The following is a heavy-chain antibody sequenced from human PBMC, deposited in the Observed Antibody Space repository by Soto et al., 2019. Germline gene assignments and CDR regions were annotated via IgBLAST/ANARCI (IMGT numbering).Heavy chain of an antibody. CDR2: IIPISGTA. Sequence: QVQLVQSGAEVKKPGSSVKVSCKASGGTFSSYAISWVRQAPGQGLEWMGGIIPISGTANYAQKFQGRGTITADESTSTAYMELRSLRSEDTAVYYCARSQGSSTSLEIYYYYYYGMDGWGQGTTVTVSS. CDR1: GGTFSSYA. J-gene: IGHJ6*02. D-gene: IGHD2-2*01. V-gene: IGHV1-69*01. CDR3: ARSQGSSTSLEIYYYYYYGMDG.